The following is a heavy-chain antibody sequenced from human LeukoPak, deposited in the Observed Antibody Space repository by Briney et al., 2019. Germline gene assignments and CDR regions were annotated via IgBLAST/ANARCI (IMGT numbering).Heavy chain of an antibody. D-gene: IGHD2-2*03. CDR2: IKSKTDGGTT. J-gene: IGHJ6*02. Sequence: GGSLRLSCAASGFTFSNAWMNWVRQAPGKGLEWVGRIKSKTDGGTTDYAAPVKGRFTISRDDSKNTLYLQMNSLKTEDTAVYYCTTDRDVGCCSSTSCYAFYYYYYGMDVWGQGTTVTVSS. V-gene: IGHV3-15*07. CDR3: TTDRDVGCCSSTSCYAFYYYYYGMDV. CDR1: GFTFSNAW.